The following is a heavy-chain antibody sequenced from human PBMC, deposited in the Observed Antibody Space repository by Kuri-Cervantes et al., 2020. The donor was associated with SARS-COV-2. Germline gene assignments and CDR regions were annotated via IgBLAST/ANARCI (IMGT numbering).Heavy chain of an antibody. D-gene: IGHD2-2*01. J-gene: IGHJ4*02. CDR2: IKQDGSEK. CDR3: ASTPARKAPFDY. Sequence: GGSLRLSCAASGFTFSSYWMSWVRQAPGKGLEWVANIKQDGSEKYYVDSVKDRFTISRDNAKNSLYLQMNSLRAEDTAVYYCASTPARKAPFDYWGQGTVVTVSS. V-gene: IGHV3-7*03. CDR1: GFTFSSYW.